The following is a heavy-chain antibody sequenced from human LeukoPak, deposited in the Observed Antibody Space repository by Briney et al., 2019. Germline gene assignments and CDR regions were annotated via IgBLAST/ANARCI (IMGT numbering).Heavy chain of an antibody. Sequence: PGGSLRLSCAASGFTFNHYWLSWVRQAPGKGLEWVANIKQDGTEKYYVDSVKGRFTISKDNAKNSLYLQMNSLRAEDTAAYYCARVGYQLPTFDAFDFWGQGTMVTVSS. CDR2: IKQDGTEK. CDR1: GFTFNHYW. V-gene: IGHV3-7*03. J-gene: IGHJ3*01. CDR3: ARVGYQLPTFDAFDF. D-gene: IGHD2-2*01.